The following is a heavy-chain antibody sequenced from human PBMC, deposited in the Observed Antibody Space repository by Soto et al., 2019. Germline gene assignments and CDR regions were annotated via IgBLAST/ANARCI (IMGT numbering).Heavy chain of an antibody. D-gene: IGHD2-15*01. CDR3: WKGPVVLVPATFDS. CDR1: RLTFSSYA. J-gene: IGHJ4*02. Sequence: GVSLRLSCSASRLTFSSYAMHWVRQAPGKGLEYVSAISSNGGSTYYADSVKGRFTISRDNSKNTPYLQMSSLRAEDTAVYYCWKGPVVLVPATFDSPGQTILVTL. CDR2: ISSNGGST. V-gene: IGHV3-64D*06.